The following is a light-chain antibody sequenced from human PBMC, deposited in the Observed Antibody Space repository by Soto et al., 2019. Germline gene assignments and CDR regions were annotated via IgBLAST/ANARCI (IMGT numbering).Light chain of an antibody. CDR3: QQRSNWPPMYT. CDR2: YAA. V-gene: IGKV3-11*01. CDR1: QSVSSY. Sequence: DIVLTQSPATLSLSPGERATLSCRASQSVSSYLAWYQQRPRHVPRLIIYYAAKRATGIPARFSASGSGTDITLTIISLEPEDFAIYFCQQRSNWPPMYTFGQGTKLDIK. J-gene: IGKJ2*01.